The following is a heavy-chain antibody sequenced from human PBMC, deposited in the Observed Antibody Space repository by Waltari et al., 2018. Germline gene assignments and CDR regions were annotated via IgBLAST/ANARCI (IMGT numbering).Heavy chain of an antibody. J-gene: IGHJ3*02. V-gene: IGHV1-46*01. D-gene: IGHD7-27*01. Sequence: QVQLVQSGAEVKKPGASVKVSCKASGYTFTSYYMHWVRQAPGQGLEWMGKINPSGGSTSYAQKFQGRVTMTRDTSTSTVYMELSSLRSEDTAVYYCATDYGTGDDAFDIWGQGTMVTVSS. CDR1: GYTFTSYY. CDR3: ATDYGTGDDAFDI. CDR2: INPSGGST.